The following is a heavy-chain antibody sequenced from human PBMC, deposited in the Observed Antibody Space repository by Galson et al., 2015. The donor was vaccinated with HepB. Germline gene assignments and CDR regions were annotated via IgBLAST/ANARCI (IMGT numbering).Heavy chain of an antibody. CDR2: INAGNGNT. V-gene: IGHV1-3*01. Sequence: SVKVSCKASGYTFTSYAMHWVRQAPGQRLEWMGWINAGNGNTKYSQKFQGRVTITRDTSASTAYMELSSLRSEDTAVYYCARGPGSLKNWFDPWGQGTLVTVSS. J-gene: IGHJ5*02. CDR1: GYTFTSYA. CDR3: ARGPGSLKNWFDP.